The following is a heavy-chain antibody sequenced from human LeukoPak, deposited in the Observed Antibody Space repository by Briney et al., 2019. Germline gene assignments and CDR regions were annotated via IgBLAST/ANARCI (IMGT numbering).Heavy chain of an antibody. CDR2: IYDSGTT. V-gene: IGHV4-59*01. Sequence: SETLSLTCTVSGDSISSNYWSCIRQPPGKGLEWLGYIYDSGTTKYNPSLRSRVTISVDTSKNLFSLKLPSVSAADTAVYYCATCRDEFGDYGFTSWGQGTLVTVSS. D-gene: IGHD4-17*01. J-gene: IGHJ5*02. CDR1: GDSISSNY. CDR3: ATCRDEFGDYGFTS.